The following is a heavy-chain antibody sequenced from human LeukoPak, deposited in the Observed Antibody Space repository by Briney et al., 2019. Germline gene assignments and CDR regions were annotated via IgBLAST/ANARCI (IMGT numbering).Heavy chain of an antibody. CDR1: GYTFTGYY. V-gene: IGHV1-2*02. CDR3: AKGGRKITMVRGVIYY. CDR2: INPNSGGT. Sequence: ASVKVSCKASGYTFTGYYIHWVRQAPGHGLEWMGWINPNSGGTNYAQKFQGRVTMTRDTSISTAYMELSRLRSDDTAVYYCAKGGRKITMVRGVIYYWGQGTLVPVSS. D-gene: IGHD3-10*01. J-gene: IGHJ4*02.